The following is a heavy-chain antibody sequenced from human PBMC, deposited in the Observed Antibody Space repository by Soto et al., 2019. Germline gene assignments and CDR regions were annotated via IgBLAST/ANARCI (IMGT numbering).Heavy chain of an antibody. V-gene: IGHV4-4*08. CDR1: GGSISTNY. J-gene: IGHJ5*02. D-gene: IGHD4-17*01. CDR3: ASLRGARFDP. CDR2: ISSSGYT. Sequence: QVQLQESVPGLVKPSETLSLTCTVSGGSISTNYWSWIRQPPGKGLECIGYISSSGYTNYNASLKSRITISIDTSKHQFSLQLTSVTAADTAVYYCASLRGARFDPWGQGTLVTV.